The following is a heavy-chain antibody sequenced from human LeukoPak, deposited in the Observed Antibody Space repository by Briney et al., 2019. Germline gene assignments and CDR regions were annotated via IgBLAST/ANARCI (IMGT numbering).Heavy chain of an antibody. Sequence: GASVKVSCKASGYTFTGYYMHWVRQAPGQGLERMGWINPNSGGTNYAQKFQGRVTMTRDTSISTAYMELSRLRSDDTAVYYCARPRFWFGELLEAFDIWGQGTMVTVSS. CDR3: ARPRFWFGELLEAFDI. V-gene: IGHV1-2*02. CDR1: GYTFTGYY. J-gene: IGHJ3*02. CDR2: INPNSGGT. D-gene: IGHD3-10*01.